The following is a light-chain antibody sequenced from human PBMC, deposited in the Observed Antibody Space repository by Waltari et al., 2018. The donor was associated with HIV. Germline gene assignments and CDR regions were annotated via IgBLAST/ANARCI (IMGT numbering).Light chain of an antibody. CDR3: CSYTGTYTFV. V-gene: IGLV2-11*01. CDR1: SSDVGGYHY. Sequence: QSALTQPRSVSGYPGKSVTISCSGASSDVGGYHYVSWYKQHPGKAPKVMMYEVNKRPSGVPDRFSGSKSGNTASLTISGLQAEDEADYYCCSYTGTYTFVFGGGTKLTVL. CDR2: EVN. J-gene: IGLJ2*01.